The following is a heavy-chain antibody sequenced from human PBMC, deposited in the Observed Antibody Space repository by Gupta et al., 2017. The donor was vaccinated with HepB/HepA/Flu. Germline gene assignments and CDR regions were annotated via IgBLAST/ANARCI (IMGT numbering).Heavy chain of an antibody. J-gene: IGHJ3*02. D-gene: IGHD1-26*01. CDR1: GXPXXRSS. CDR3: AREQWELYAFDI. Sequence: VQLVESGGGLVKPGGSLRXSXAAXGXPXXRSSMXWVRQAPGKGLEWVSSISSSSSYIYYADSVKGRFTISRDNAKNSLYLQMNSLRAEDTAVYYCAREQWELYAFDIWGQGTMVTVSS. CDR2: ISSSSSYI. V-gene: IGHV3-21*01.